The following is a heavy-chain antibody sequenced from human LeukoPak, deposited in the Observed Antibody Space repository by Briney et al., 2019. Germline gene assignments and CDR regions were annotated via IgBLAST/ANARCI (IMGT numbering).Heavy chain of an antibody. CDR3: AREEYSGSYYFDY. Sequence: GGSLRLSCVASGFTFSNYGMNWVREAPGKGLGWVSYISPSSGTIYYADSVKGRFTISRDDAKNSLSLQMDSLRAEETAVYYCAREEYSGSYYFDYWGQGTLVTVSS. D-gene: IGHD1-26*01. V-gene: IGHV3-48*01. CDR1: GFTFSNYG. J-gene: IGHJ4*02. CDR2: ISPSSGTI.